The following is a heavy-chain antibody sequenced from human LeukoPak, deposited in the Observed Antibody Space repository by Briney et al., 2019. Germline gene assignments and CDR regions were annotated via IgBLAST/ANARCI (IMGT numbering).Heavy chain of an antibody. V-gene: IGHV3-73*01. J-gene: IGHJ6*02. Sequence: GGSLRLSCAASGFTFSGSPMHWVRQASGKGLEWVGRIRTKANDYASTYAASVKGRFTISRDDSKNTAYLQMNSLKTEDTAIYYCIRMRPNSGVDNYDFDGMDVWGQGTTVTVSS. CDR1: GFTFSGSP. CDR3: IRMRPNSGVDNYDFDGMDV. D-gene: IGHD3-16*01. CDR2: IRTKANDYAS.